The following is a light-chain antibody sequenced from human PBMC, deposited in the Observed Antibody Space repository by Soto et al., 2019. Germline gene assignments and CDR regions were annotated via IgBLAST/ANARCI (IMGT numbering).Light chain of an antibody. V-gene: IGLV2-11*01. CDR3: KSYAGSNTYV. CDR2: EVV. J-gene: IGLJ1*01. Sequence: QSALTQPRSVSGSPGQSVTISCTGTSSDVGGYNYVSWYQQHPGKAPRLIIYEVVQRPSGVPDRFSGSKSGNTASLTVSGLQAADEADYFCKSYAGSNTYVFGSGTKGTV. CDR1: SSDVGGYNY.